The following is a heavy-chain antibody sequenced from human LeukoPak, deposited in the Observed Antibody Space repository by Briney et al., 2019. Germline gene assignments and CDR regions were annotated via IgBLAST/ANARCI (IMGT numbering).Heavy chain of an antibody. V-gene: IGHV1-18*01. Sequence: GASVKVSCKASGYTFTSYGISWVRQAPGQGLEWMGWISVYNGNTNYAQKLQGRVTMTTDTSTSTAYMDLRSLGSDDTAVYYCARLSQQTFDIWGQGTLVTVSS. J-gene: IGHJ3*02. CDR3: ARLSQQTFDI. CDR1: GYTFTSYG. CDR2: ISVYNGNT.